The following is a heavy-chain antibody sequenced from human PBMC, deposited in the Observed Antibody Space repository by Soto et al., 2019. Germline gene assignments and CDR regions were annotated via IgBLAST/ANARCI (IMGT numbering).Heavy chain of an antibody. D-gene: IGHD3-22*01. CDR1: GYSFTSYW. CDR3: ACSDYSHLDD. Sequence: GESLKISCKGSGYSFTSYWIGWVRQMPGKGLQWMGMIYPGDSDTRYSPSFQGQVTISADKSIGTAYLQWRSLKASDTAIYYCACSDYSHLDDWGQGALVTVSS. J-gene: IGHJ4*02. CDR2: IYPGDSDT. V-gene: IGHV5-51*01.